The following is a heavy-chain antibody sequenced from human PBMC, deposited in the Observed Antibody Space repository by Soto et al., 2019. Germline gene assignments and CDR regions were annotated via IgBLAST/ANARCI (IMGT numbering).Heavy chain of an antibody. CDR3: ARTTSNWNYYFDC. CDR2: IYHSGST. D-gene: IGHD1-7*01. CDR1: GGSISSSNW. J-gene: IGHJ4*02. V-gene: IGHV4-4*02. Sequence: SETLSLTCAVSGGSISSSNWWSWVRQPPGKGLEWIGEIYHSGSTNYNPSLKSRVTISVDKSKNQFSLKLSSVTAADTAVYYCARTTSNWNYYFDCWGQGTLVTVSS.